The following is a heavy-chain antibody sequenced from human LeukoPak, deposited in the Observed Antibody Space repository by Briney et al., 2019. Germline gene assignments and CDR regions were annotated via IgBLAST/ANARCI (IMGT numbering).Heavy chain of an antibody. CDR3: TGRRDGYPHLDH. J-gene: IGHJ4*02. CDR1: GASITSSNW. CDR2: IYHSGSN. D-gene: IGHD5-24*01. Sequence: SETLSLTCAVSGASITSSNWWTWVRQPPGKGLEWIGEIYHSGSNDFSPTLKSRVTISLDKSKDQFSLILSAVTAADTAVCYCTGRRDGYPHLDHWAQETRVTVSS. V-gene: IGHV4-4*02.